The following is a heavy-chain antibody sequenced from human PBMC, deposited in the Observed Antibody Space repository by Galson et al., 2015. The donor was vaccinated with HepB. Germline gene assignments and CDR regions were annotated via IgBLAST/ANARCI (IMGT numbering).Heavy chain of an antibody. CDR3: AKGRKWELPLDY. CDR1: EFTFSNYA. V-gene: IGHV3-23*01. Sequence: SLRLSCAASEFTFSNYAMSWVRQAPGKRLEWVSAISDSAYKTYYADSVKGRFTIPRDNSKNTLYLQMNSLRGEDTAVYFCAKGRKWELPLDYWGQGTLVSVSS. J-gene: IGHJ4*02. CDR2: ISDSAYKT. D-gene: IGHD1-26*01.